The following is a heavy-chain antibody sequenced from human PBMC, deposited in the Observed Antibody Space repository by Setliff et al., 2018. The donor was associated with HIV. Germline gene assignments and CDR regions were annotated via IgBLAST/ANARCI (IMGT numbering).Heavy chain of an antibody. CDR3: ARVPFTTGFDY. D-gene: IGHD3-3*01. J-gene: IGHJ4*02. Sequence: PSETLSLTCTVSGGSISSYYWSWIRQPPGKGLEWIGYIYTSGSTNYDPSLKSRVTMSVDTSKNKFSLKLSSVTAADTAVYYCARVPFTTGFDYWGQGALVTVSS. V-gene: IGHV4-4*09. CDR1: GGSISSYY. CDR2: IYTSGST.